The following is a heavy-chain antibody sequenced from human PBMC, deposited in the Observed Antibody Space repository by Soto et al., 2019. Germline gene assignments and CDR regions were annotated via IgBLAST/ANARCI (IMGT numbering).Heavy chain of an antibody. CDR1: GGSFSGYY. J-gene: IGHJ6*03. V-gene: IGHV4-34*01. CDR3: ARGPPSHYSNYVWYMDV. Sequence: QVQLQQWGAGLLKPSETLSLTCAVYGGSFSGYYWNWIRQSPGKGLEWIGEINHSGSTNYNPSLKSRVTISVDTSKNQFSLKLSSVTAADTAVYYCARGPPSHYSNYVWYMDVWGKGTTVTVSS. D-gene: IGHD4-4*01. CDR2: INHSGST.